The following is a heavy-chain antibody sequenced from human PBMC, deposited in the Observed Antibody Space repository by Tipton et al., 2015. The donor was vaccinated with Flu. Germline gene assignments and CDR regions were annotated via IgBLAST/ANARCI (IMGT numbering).Heavy chain of an antibody. J-gene: IGHJ4*02. CDR3: ARGADGSGWIDY. Sequence: TLSLTCTVSGGSISGSSYYWGWIRQPPGKGLEWIGSIYYSGSTYYNPSLKSRVTISVDTSKNQFSLKLSSVTAADTAVYYCARGADGSGWIDYWGQGTLVTVSS. CDR2: IYYSGST. CDR1: GGSISGSSYY. D-gene: IGHD6-19*01. V-gene: IGHV4-39*01.